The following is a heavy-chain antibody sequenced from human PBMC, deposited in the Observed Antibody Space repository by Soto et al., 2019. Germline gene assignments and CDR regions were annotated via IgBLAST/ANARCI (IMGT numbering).Heavy chain of an antibody. J-gene: IGHJ4*02. CDR1: GFTFSSYA. D-gene: IGHD1-26*01. V-gene: IGHV3-30-3*01. Sequence: QVQLVESGGGVVQSGRSLRLSCAASGFTFSSYAMHWVRQAPGKGLEWVAVISYDGSNKYYADSVKGRFTISRDNSKNTLYLQMNSLRAEDTAVYYCARVRVGAKSHPFDYWGQGTLVTVSS. CDR2: ISYDGSNK. CDR3: ARVRVGAKSHPFDY.